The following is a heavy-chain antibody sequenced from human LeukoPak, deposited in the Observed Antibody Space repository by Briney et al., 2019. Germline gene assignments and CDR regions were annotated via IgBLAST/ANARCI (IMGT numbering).Heavy chain of an antibody. V-gene: IGHV4-30-4*08. D-gene: IGHD5-12*01. CDR1: GGSISSANYY. CDR3: ARDYGGYGRFDF. CDR2: TYYTGGT. J-gene: IGHJ4*02. Sequence: SETLSLTCTVSGGSISSANYYWNWIRQPPGKGLEWFGYTYYTGGTYYNPSLKSRVTISVDTSKNQFSLKLNSVTAADTAVYYCARDYGGYGRFDFWGQGTLVTVSS.